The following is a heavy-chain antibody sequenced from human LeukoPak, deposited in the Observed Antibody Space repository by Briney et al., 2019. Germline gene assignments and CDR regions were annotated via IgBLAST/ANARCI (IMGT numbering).Heavy chain of an antibody. CDR2: VYYSGST. CDR3: ARLFYSNGPDY. Sequence: SETLSLTCTVSGGSISNSRYYWGWVRQPPGKGLEWIGSVYYSGSTSYNPSLKSRVTISVDTSKNEFSLKLSSVTAADTAVYYCARLFYSNGPDYWGQGTLVTVPS. D-gene: IGHD6-19*01. CDR1: GGSISNSRYY. V-gene: IGHV4-39*01. J-gene: IGHJ4*02.